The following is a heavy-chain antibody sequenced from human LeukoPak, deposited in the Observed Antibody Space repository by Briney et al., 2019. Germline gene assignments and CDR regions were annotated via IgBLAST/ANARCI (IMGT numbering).Heavy chain of an antibody. J-gene: IGHJ4*02. V-gene: IGHV4-30-4*08. D-gene: IGHD2-15*01. CDR3: ARLNCSGGSCYFYFDY. CDR2: IYYSGST. Sequence: SQTLSLTCTVSGGSISSGDYYWSWIRQPPGKGLEWIGYIYYSGSTYYNPSLKSRVTISVDTSKNQYSLKLSSVTAADTAVYYCARLNCSGGSCYFYFDYWGQGTLVTVSS. CDR1: GGSISSGDYY.